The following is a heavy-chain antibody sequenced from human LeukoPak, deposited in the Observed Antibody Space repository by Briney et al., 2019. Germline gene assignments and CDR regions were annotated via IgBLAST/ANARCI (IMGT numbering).Heavy chain of an antibody. V-gene: IGHV4-4*07. J-gene: IGHJ4*02. CDR1: SGSINSYY. D-gene: IGHD1-26*01. Sequence: SSETLSLTCTVSSGSINSYYWGRVRQPAGKGLEWIGRIYTTGTTNYSPSLKSRLSMSIDTSTNQFSLTLRSVTAADTAVYYCGRQGYTASYYFLDYWSQGTLVTVSS. CDR2: IYTTGTT. CDR3: GRQGYTASYYFLDY.